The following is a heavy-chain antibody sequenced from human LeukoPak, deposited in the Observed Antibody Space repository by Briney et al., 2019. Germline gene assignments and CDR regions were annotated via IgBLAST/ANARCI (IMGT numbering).Heavy chain of an antibody. CDR3: TRARRVYYSMDV. CDR1: GGSISSYY. Sequence: PSETLSLTCTVSGGSISSYYWSWIRQPPGKGLEWIGYIYYSGSTNYNPSLKSRVTISVDTSKNQFSLKLSSVTAADTAVYYCTRARRVYYSMDVWGQGTTVTVSS. V-gene: IGHV4-59*12. J-gene: IGHJ6*02. CDR2: IYYSGST.